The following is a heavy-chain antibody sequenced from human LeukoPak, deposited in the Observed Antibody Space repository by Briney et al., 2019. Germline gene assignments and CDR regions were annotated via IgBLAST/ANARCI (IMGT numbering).Heavy chain of an antibody. CDR3: ATAGNYRFDY. Sequence: GGSLRLSCAASGXTFSNYWVHWVRQAPGKGLVWVSRINPDGSTINYADSVKGRFTISRDNAKNTLYLQMNSLRAEDTAVYYCATAGNYRFDYWGQGTLVTVSS. V-gene: IGHV3-74*01. D-gene: IGHD1-7*01. CDR2: INPDGSTI. CDR1: GXTFSNYW. J-gene: IGHJ4*02.